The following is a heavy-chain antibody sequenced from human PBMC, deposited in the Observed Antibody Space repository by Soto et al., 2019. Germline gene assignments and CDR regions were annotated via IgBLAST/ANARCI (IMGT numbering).Heavy chain of an antibody. Sequence: QVQLQQSGPRLVKPSQTLSLTCAISGDSVSSNSAAWNWIRQSPSRGLEWLGRTYYRSKWYNDYSLSMKIRVNITTDSSKNQFSLLLNSVTPEDTAVYYCARDHCSGGGCYWIFDHWGQGTLVTVSS. CDR2: TYYRSKWYN. CDR3: ARDHCSGGGCYWIFDH. CDR1: GDSVSSNSAA. V-gene: IGHV6-1*01. J-gene: IGHJ4*02. D-gene: IGHD2-15*01.